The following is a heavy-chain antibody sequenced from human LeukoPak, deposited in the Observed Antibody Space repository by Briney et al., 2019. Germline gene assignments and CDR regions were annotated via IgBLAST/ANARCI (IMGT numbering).Heavy chain of an antibody. D-gene: IGHD2-15*01. CDR2: INPNSGGT. J-gene: IGHJ5*02. CDR3: ARNPLAAANNWFDP. V-gene: IGHV1-2*02. CDR1: GSTFTGYC. Sequence: PSVKASRKVAGSTFTGYCMHWVRQAPGQGLEWVGCINPNSGGTNNAPKFQGRVTMTSDPSISTAYMELSRLRSHDTAVYYCARNPLAAANNWFDPWGQGTLVTVSS.